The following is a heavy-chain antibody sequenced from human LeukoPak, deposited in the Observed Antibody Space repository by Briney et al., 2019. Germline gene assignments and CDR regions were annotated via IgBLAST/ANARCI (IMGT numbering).Heavy chain of an antibody. CDR3: ARVSCSSTSCYRLGPFDY. CDR2: IYYSGST. D-gene: IGHD2-2*01. J-gene: IGHJ4*02. CDR1: GGSISSYY. Sequence: SETLSLTCTVSGGSISSYYWSWIRQPPGKGLEWIGYIYYSGSTNYNPSLKSRVTISVDTSKNQFSLKLSSETAADTAVYYCARVSCSSTSCYRLGPFDYWGQGTLVTVSS. V-gene: IGHV4-59*12.